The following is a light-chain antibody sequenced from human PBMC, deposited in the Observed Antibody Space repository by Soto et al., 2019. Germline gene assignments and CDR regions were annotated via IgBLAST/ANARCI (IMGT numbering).Light chain of an antibody. J-gene: IGLJ1*01. Sequence: QSALAQPPSASGSPGQSVTISCTGTKSDIGVYDFVSWYQHHPGKAPRLIIYEVVQRPSGVPDQFSGSKSGNTASLPVSGLQAADEADYFCTSYAGSNTYVFRSGTKVTVL. CDR3: TSYAGSNTYV. CDR2: EVV. V-gene: IGLV2-8*01. CDR1: KSDIGVYDF.